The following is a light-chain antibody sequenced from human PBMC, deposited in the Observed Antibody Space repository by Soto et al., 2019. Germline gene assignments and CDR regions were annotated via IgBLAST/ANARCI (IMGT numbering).Light chain of an antibody. V-gene: IGKV3-15*01. CDR3: QQYNNWPRT. J-gene: IGKJ1*01. Sequence: IVMTLSAATLSVSPGQRATLSCRASQSVSSNLAWYQQKHGQAPRLLIYGASTRATGIPARFSGSGSGTEFNLTISSLQSEDFAVYYCQQYNNWPRTFGQGTKVDIK. CDR1: QSVSSN. CDR2: GAS.